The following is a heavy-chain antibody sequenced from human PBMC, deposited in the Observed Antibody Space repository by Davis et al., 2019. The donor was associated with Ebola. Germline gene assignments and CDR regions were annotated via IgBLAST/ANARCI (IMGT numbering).Heavy chain of an antibody. Sequence: SETLSLTCAVSGGSISSSNWWSWVRQPPGKGLEWIGEIYHSGSTNYNPSLKSRVTISVDTSKNQFSLKLSSVTAADTAVYYCARVGRSYNLLLDYWGQGTLVTVSS. CDR2: IYHSGST. J-gene: IGHJ4*02. V-gene: IGHV4-4*02. CDR3: ARVGRSYNLLLDY. CDR1: GGSISSSNW. D-gene: IGHD1-26*01.